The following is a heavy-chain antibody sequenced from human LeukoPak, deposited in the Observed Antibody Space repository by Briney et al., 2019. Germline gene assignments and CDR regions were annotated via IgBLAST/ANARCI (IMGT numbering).Heavy chain of an antibody. V-gene: IGHV4-59*01. CDR3: ARDVGASNFDS. D-gene: IGHD1-26*01. CDR2: IYYTGST. Sequence: SETLSLTCTVSGGSITNYYWSWIRQSPGQGLEWIAYIYYTGSTNYNPSLKSRVTISLDTSKNQFSLRLNSVTAADTAVYYCARDVGASNFDSWGQGVQVTVSS. J-gene: IGHJ4*02. CDR1: GGSITNYY.